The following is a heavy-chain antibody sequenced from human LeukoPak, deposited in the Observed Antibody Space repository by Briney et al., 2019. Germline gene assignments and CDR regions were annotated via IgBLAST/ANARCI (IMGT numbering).Heavy chain of an antibody. Sequence: PGGSLRLSCAASGFTFSSYSMNWVRQAPGKGLEWVSYISSSSSTIYYADSVKGRFTISRDNAKNSLYLQMNSLRAEDTAVYYCAREGRGYSGQLRFSHHYYYYYMDVWGKGTTVTVSS. J-gene: IGHJ6*03. D-gene: IGHD5-12*01. CDR1: GFTFSSYS. CDR3: AREGRGYSGQLRFSHHYYYYYMDV. V-gene: IGHV3-48*01. CDR2: ISSSSSTI.